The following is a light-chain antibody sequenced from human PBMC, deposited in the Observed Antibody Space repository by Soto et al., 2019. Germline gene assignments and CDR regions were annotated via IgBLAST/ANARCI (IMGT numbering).Light chain of an antibody. Sequence: QSALTQPASVSGSPGQSITISCTGTSSDVGGYNYVSWYQQHPGKAPKLMIYDVSNRPSGVSNRFSGSKSGNTASLTISGLQAEDEADYYCSSYPSSSTLVFGGGTKVTAL. CDR3: SSYPSSSTLV. CDR2: DVS. CDR1: SSDVGGYNY. J-gene: IGLJ2*01. V-gene: IGLV2-14*01.